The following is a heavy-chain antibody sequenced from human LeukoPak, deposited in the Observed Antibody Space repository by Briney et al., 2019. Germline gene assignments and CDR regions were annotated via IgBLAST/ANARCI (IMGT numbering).Heavy chain of an antibody. J-gene: IGHJ3*02. CDR2: ISSSSSDI. CDR3: VTDYGGSSGAFDI. Sequence: PGGSLRLSCTGSGFTLISYAMNWVRRAPGQGLEWVSSISSSSSDIYYTDSVKGRFTISRDNAKNSLYLQMNSLRAEDTAVYYCVTDYGGSSGAFDIWGQGTMVTVSS. CDR1: GFTLISYA. D-gene: IGHD4-23*01. V-gene: IGHV3-21*01.